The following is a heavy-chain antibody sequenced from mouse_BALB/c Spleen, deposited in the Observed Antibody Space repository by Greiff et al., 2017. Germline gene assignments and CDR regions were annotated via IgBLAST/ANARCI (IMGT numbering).Heavy chain of an antibody. CDR3: ASYDYDTGNFDY. Sequence: QVHVKQSGAELVRPGSSVKISCKASGYAFSSYWMNWVKQRPGQGLEWIGQIYPGDGDTNYNGKFKGKATLTADKSSSTAYMQLSSLTSEDSAVYFCASYDYDTGNFDYWGQGTTLTVSS. J-gene: IGHJ2*01. V-gene: IGHV1-80*01. CDR1: GYAFSSYW. CDR2: IYPGDGDT. D-gene: IGHD2-4*01.